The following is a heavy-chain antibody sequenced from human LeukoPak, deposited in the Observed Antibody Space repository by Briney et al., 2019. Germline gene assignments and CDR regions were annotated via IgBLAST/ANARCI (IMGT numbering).Heavy chain of an antibody. CDR3: ARGSGVTIFGVVSWFDP. CDR1: GGSISTYY. V-gene: IGHV4-4*07. CDR2: IYTSGST. D-gene: IGHD3-3*01. J-gene: IGHJ5*02. Sequence: PSETLSLTCTVSGGSISTYYWSWIRQPAGKGVEWIGRIYTSGSTNYNPSLKSRVTMSVDTSKNQFSLKLSSVTAADTAVYYCARGSGVTIFGVVSWFDPWGQGTLVTVSS.